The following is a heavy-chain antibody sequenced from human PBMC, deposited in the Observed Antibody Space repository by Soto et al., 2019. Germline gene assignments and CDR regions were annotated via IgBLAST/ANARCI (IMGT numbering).Heavy chain of an antibody. J-gene: IGHJ6*02. D-gene: IGHD4-17*01. CDR2: ISGSGGST. CDR1: GFTFSSYA. Sequence: GGSLRLSCAASGFTFSSYAMSWVRQAPGKGLEWVSAISGSGGSTYYADSVKGRFTISRDNSKNTLYLQMNSLRAEDTAVYYCAKDSRTSTVVTPPYYYYGMDVWGQGTTVTVSS. V-gene: IGHV3-23*01. CDR3: AKDSRTSTVVTPPYYYYGMDV.